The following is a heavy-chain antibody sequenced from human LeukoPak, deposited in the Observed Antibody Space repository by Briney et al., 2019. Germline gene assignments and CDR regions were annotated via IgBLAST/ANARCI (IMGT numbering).Heavy chain of an antibody. V-gene: IGHV1-69*01. CDR1: GGTFSSYA. CDR3: ASAYGSGSPSVH. J-gene: IGHJ4*02. Sequence: SXXXSXKASGGTFSSYAISWVRQAPGQGLEWMGGIIPIFGTANYAQKFQGRVTITADESTSTAYMELSSLRSEDTAVYYCASAYGSGSPSVHWGQGTLVTVSS. D-gene: IGHD3-10*01. CDR2: IIPIFGTA.